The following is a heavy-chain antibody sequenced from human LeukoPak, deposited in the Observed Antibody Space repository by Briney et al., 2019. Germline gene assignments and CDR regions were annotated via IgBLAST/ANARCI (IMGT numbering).Heavy chain of an antibody. CDR3: AKAGYCSSTSCFTYYYYYMDV. D-gene: IGHD2-2*01. CDR1: GFTFDDYA. J-gene: IGHJ6*03. V-gene: IGHV3-43*02. Sequence: PGGSLRLSCAASGFTFDDYAMHWVRQAPGRGLEWVSLISGDGGSTYYADSVKGRFTISRDNSKNSLYLQINSLRTEDTALYYCAKAGYCSSTSCFTYYYYYMDVWAKGPRSPSP. CDR2: ISGDGGST.